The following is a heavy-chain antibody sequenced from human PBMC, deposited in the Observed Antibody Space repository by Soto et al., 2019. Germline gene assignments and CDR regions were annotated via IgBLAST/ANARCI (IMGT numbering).Heavy chain of an antibody. CDR3: AKDPISVGMIAAADYYYGMDV. D-gene: IGHD6-13*01. CDR1: GFTFSSYA. Sequence: GGSLRLSCAASGFTFSSYALSWVRQAPGQGLEWVSAISGSGGSTYYADSVRGRFTISRDNSKNTLCLQMNSLRAEDTAVYYCAKDPISVGMIAAADYYYGMDVWGQGTTVTVSS. J-gene: IGHJ6*01. V-gene: IGHV3-23*01. CDR2: ISGSGGST.